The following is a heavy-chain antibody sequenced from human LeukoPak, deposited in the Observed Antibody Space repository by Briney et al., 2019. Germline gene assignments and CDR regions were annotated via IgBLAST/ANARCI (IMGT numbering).Heavy chain of an antibody. CDR1: GGSISSYY. CDR3: AREVLAKNYGMDV. D-gene: IGHD2-8*02. V-gene: IGHV4-59*01. J-gene: IGHJ6*02. Sequence: SETLSLTCTVSGGSISSYYWSWIRQAPGKGLEWIGYIYYSGSTNYNPSLKSRVTISVGTSKNQFSLKLNSVTAADTAVYYCAREVLAKNYGMDVWGQGTTVTVSS. CDR2: IYYSGST.